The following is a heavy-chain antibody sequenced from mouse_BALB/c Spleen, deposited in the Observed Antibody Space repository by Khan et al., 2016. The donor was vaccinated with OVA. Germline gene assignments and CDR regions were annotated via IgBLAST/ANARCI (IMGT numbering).Heavy chain of an antibody. V-gene: IGHV1-54*01. CDR1: GYAFNNYM. CDR2: INPGSGDT. D-gene: IGHD1-1*02. Sequence: QVQLKQSGAELVRPGTSVKVSCKASGYAFNNYMIEWVKQRPGQGLEWIGVINPGSGDTKYNEKIKGKATLTADKSSNTAYMQLSSLTSDDSAVXFCSRVGYGSLAYWGQGTLVTVSA. J-gene: IGHJ3*01. CDR3: SRVGYGSLAY.